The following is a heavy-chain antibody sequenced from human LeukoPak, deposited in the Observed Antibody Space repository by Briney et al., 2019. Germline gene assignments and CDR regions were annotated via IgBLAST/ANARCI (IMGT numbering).Heavy chain of an antibody. CDR3: ATTNGGFFDQ. CDR2: IKQDGSEK. J-gene: IGHJ4*02. D-gene: IGHD2-8*01. CDR1: GFTFSDYI. Sequence: PGGSLRLSCEASGFTFSDYILDWVRQAPGKGLEWVANIKQDGSEKNFVDSVEGRFTISRDNAKNSLYLQMNSLRAEDTAVYYCATTNGGFFDQWGQGTLVTVSS. V-gene: IGHV3-7*01.